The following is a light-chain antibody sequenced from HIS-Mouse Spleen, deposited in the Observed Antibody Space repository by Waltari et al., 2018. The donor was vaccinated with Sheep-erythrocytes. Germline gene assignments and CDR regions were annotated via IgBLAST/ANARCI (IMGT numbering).Light chain of an antibody. CDR2: DAS. CDR1: QGISSA. Sequence: AIQLTQSPSSLSASVGDRVTITCRASQGISSASAWYQQKPEKAPKLLIYDASSLESGVPSRFSGSGSGTDFTLTISSLQPEDFATYYCQQFNSYPHGYTFGQGTKLEIK. J-gene: IGKJ2*01. CDR3: QQFNSYPHGYT. V-gene: IGKV1-13*02.